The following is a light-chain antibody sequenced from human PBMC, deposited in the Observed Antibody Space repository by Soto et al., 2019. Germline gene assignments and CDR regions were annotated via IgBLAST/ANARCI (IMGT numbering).Light chain of an antibody. CDR3: QQRSNWPIT. V-gene: IGKV3-11*01. CDR1: QSVSSY. CDR2: DAS. J-gene: IGKJ5*01. Sequence: ESVLTESTATLSFSPGERATLSCRASQSVSSYLAWYQQKPGQAPRLLIYDASNRATGIPARFSGSGSGTDFTLTISSLEPEDFAVYYCQQRSNWPITFGQGTRLEIK.